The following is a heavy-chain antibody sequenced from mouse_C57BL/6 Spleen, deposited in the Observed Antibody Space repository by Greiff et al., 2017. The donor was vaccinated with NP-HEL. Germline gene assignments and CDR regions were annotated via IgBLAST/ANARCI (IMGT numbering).Heavy chain of an antibody. CDR1: GYTFTSYW. J-gene: IGHJ1*03. V-gene: IGHV1-52*01. D-gene: IGHD1-1*01. CDR3: ARPGYGSSYVDWYFDV. CDR2: IDPSDSET. Sequence: QVQLQQPGAELVRPGSSVKLSCKASGYTFTSYWMHWVKQRPIQGLEWIGNIDPSDSETHYNQKFKDKATLTVDKSSSTAYMQLSSLTSEDSAVYYCARPGYGSSYVDWYFDVWGTGTTVTVSS.